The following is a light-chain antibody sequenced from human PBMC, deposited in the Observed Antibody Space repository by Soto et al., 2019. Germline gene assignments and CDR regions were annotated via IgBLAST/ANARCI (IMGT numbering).Light chain of an antibody. CDR2: KAS. CDR3: QQYDVYSK. J-gene: IGKJ1*01. Sequence: DIQMTQSPSTLSASFGDRVTITCRASQNIRSWLAWYQQKPGKAPKLLIYKASNLESGVPSRFSASGSGTEFTLTISSLQPDDFGTYYCQQYDVYSKFGQGTRVDVK. V-gene: IGKV1-5*03. CDR1: QNIRSW.